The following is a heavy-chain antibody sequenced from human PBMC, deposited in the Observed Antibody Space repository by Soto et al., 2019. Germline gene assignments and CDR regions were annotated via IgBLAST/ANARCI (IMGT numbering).Heavy chain of an antibody. J-gene: IGHJ6*03. CDR2: ISSNGGST. CDR3: ARVAFLDYYYYMDV. Sequence: GGSLRLSCAASGFTFSSYAMHWVRQAPGKGLEYVSAISSNGGSTYYANSVKGRFTISRDNSKNTLYLQMGSLRAEDMVVYYCARVAFLDYYYYMDVWGKGTTVTVSS. D-gene: IGHD3-3*02. V-gene: IGHV3-64*01. CDR1: GFTFSSYA.